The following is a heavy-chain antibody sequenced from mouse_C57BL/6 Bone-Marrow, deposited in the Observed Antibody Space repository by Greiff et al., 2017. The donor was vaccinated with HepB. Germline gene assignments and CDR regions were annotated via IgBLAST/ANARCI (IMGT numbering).Heavy chain of an antibody. CDR2: IWSGGST. CDR3: ASLITTVVAGAMDY. V-gene: IGHV2-2*01. D-gene: IGHD1-1*01. Sequence: VQLQESGPGLVQPSQSLSITCTVSGFSLTSYGVHWVRQSPGKGLEWLGVIWSGGSTDYNAAFISRLSISKDNSKSQVFFKMNSLQADDTAIYYCASLITTVVAGAMDYWGQGTSVTVSS. CDR1: GFSLTSYG. J-gene: IGHJ4*01.